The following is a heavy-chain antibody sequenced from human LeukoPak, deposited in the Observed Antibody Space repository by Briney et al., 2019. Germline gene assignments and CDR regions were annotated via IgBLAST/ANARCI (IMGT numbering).Heavy chain of an antibody. Sequence: ASVKVSCKASGYTFTDYFMHWVRQAPGQGLEWMGRINPNTGGTNYAQKFQGRVMLTRDTSISTAYMELSRLRSDDTAVYYCVRDGEGVAISVNYWFDPWGQGTLVTVSS. CDR1: GYTFTDYF. CDR2: INPNTGGT. D-gene: IGHD3-10*01. CDR3: VRDGEGVAISVNYWFDP. J-gene: IGHJ5*02. V-gene: IGHV1-2*06.